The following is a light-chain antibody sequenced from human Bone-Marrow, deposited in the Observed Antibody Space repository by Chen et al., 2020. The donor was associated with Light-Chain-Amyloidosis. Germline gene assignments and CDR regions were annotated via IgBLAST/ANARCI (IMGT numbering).Light chain of an antibody. V-gene: IGLV3-21*02. CDR2: DDS. CDR1: NIGSTS. CDR3: QVWDRSSDRPV. J-gene: IGLJ3*02. Sequence: YVLTHPSSVSVAPGQTATIACGGNNIGSTSVHWYQQTPGQAPLLVVYDDSDRPSGIPERLSGSNSGNTATLTISRVEAGDEADYYCQVWDRSSDRPVFGGGTKLTVL.